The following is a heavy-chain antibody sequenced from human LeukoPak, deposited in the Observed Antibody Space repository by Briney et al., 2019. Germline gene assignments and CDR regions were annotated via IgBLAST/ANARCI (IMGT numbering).Heavy chain of an antibody. CDR3: ARPTYCGSDCYFNFDY. J-gene: IGHJ4*02. CDR1: GYTFATYF. V-gene: IGHV1-2*02. Sequence: ASVKVSCKTSGYTFATYFMHWVRQAPGQGLEWMGYIKPNSGVTNYAQKFRGRVTMTWDTSISTAYIKLSGLTSDDTAIYYCARPTYCGSDCYFNFDYWGQGTLVTVSS. D-gene: IGHD2-21*02. CDR2: IKPNSGVT.